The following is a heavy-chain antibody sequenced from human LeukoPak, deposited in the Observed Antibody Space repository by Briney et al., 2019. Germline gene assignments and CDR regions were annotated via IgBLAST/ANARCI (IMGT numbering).Heavy chain of an antibody. CDR3: AKTGMVRGSY. J-gene: IGHJ4*02. CDR2: ISYDGSNE. Sequence: QTGRSLRLSCAASGFTFSSYVMHWVRQAPGKGLEWVAIISYDGSNEYYADSVKGRFTISRDNSKNTLYLQMNSLRAEDTAVYYFAKTGMVRGSYWGQGTLVTVSS. V-gene: IGHV3-30*04. D-gene: IGHD3-10*01. CDR1: GFTFSSYV.